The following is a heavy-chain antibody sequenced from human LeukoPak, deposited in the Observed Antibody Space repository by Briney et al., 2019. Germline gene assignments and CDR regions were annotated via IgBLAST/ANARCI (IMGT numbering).Heavy chain of an antibody. CDR1: GGSFSGYY. CDR2: INHSGST. V-gene: IGHV4-34*01. Sequence: SETLSLTCAVYGGSFSGYYWSWIRQPPGKGLEWIGEINHSGSTNYNPSLKSRVTISVDTSKNQFSLKLSSVTAADTAVYYCARALYHYYYYMDVWGKGTTVTVSS. J-gene: IGHJ6*03. CDR3: ARALYHYYYYMDV.